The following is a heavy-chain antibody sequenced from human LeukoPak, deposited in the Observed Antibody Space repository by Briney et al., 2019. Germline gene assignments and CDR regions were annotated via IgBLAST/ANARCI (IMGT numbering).Heavy chain of an antibody. CDR1: GFTFSSYS. Sequence: GGSLRLSCAASGFTFSSYSMNWVRRAPGKGPEWVASITSSSSYIYYADSVKGRFTISRDNAKNSLYLQMNSLRAEDTAVYYCARDPGYCSSTNCHIDYWGQGTLVTVSS. V-gene: IGHV3-21*01. D-gene: IGHD2-2*02. CDR2: ITSSSSYI. J-gene: IGHJ4*02. CDR3: ARDPGYCSSTNCHIDY.